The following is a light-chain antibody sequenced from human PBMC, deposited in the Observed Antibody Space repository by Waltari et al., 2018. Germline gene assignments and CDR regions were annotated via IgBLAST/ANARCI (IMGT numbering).Light chain of an antibody. V-gene: IGKV3-15*01. J-gene: IGKJ2*01. Sequence: IVMTQSPATLSVPPGERATLSCRASQSISTNLAWFQEKPGQAPRLLIYGASTRATGVPARFSGSGSGTYFTLVISSLQSEDFAVYYCQQYDKWLRYSFGQGTKLEIK. CDR3: QQYDKWLRYS. CDR2: GAS. CDR1: QSISTN.